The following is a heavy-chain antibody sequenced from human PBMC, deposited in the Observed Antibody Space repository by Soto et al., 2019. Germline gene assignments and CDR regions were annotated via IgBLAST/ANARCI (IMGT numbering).Heavy chain of an antibody. CDR3: ARQMIYYDSSGYPQN. D-gene: IGHD3-22*01. CDR1: GYTFTSYY. J-gene: IGHJ4*02. Sequence: ASVKVSCKASGYTFTSYYMHCVRQAPGQGLEWMGIINPSGGSTSYAQKFQGRVTMTRDTSTSTVYMELSSLRSEDTAVYYCARQMIYYDSSGYPQNWGQGTLVTVSS. V-gene: IGHV1-46*01. CDR2: INPSGGST.